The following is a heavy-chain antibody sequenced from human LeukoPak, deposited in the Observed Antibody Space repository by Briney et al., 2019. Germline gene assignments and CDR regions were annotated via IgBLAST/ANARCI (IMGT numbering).Heavy chain of an antibody. D-gene: IGHD3-10*01. Sequence: GGSLRLSCAASGFTFSSYGMHWVRQAPGKGLEWLAVISYDGSNKYYADSVKGRFTISRDNSKNTLYLQMNSLRAEDTAVYYYAKGWAGRFDPWGQGTLVTVSS. CDR3: AKGWAGRFDP. CDR2: ISYDGSNK. J-gene: IGHJ5*02. V-gene: IGHV3-30*18. CDR1: GFTFSSYG.